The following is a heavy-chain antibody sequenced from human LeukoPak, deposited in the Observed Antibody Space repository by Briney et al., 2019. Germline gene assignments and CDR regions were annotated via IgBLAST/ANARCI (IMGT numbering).Heavy chain of an antibody. Sequence: PGGSLRLSCAASGFIFSSYWMSWVRQAPGKGLEWVANIKQDGSEKYYVDSAKGRFTISRDNAKNSLYLQMNSLRAEDTAVYYCATSRTFDYWGQGTLVTVSS. V-gene: IGHV3-7*01. J-gene: IGHJ4*02. CDR1: GFIFSSYW. CDR3: ATSRTFDY. CDR2: IKQDGSEK.